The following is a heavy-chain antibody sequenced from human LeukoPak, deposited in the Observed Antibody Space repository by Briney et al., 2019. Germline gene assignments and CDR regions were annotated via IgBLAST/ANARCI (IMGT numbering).Heavy chain of an antibody. D-gene: IGHD3-3*01. V-gene: IGHV4-34*01. J-gene: IGHJ4*02. Sequence: SETLSLTCAVYGGSFSGYYWSWIRQPPGKGLEWIGEINHSGGTNYNPSLKSRVTISVDTSKNQFSLKLSSVTAADTAVYYCARVVSGITIFGVVIAHFDYWGQGTLVTVSS. CDR3: ARVVSGITIFGVVIAHFDY. CDR1: GGSFSGYY. CDR2: INHSGGT.